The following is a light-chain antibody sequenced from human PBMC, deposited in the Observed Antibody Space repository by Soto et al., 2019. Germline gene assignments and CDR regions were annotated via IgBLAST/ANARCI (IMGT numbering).Light chain of an antibody. CDR1: QSVSSY. CDR3: QQYNNWPPIT. V-gene: IGKV3-11*01. J-gene: IGKJ5*01. CDR2: DAS. Sequence: EIVLTQSPATLSLSPGERATLSCRASQSVSSYLAWYQHKPGQAPRLLIYDASNRATGIPARFSGSGSGTDFTLTISSLEPDDFVVYYCQQYNNWPPITFGQGTRLEIK.